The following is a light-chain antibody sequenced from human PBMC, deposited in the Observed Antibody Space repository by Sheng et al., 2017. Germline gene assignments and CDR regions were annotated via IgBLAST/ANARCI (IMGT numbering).Light chain of an antibody. J-gene: IGKJ2*01. CDR2: GAS. CDR3: QQRSHWPYT. CDR1: QSVSSN. V-gene: IGKV3-15*01. Sequence: EIVMTQSPATLSVSPGERATLSCRASQSVSSNLAWYQQKPGQAPRLLIYGASTRATGIPARFSGSGSGTEFTLTISSLQSEDFAVYFCQQRSHWPYTFGQETKLEI.